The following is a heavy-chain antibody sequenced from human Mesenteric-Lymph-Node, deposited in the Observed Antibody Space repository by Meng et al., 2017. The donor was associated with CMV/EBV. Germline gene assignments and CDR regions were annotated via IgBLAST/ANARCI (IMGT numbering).Heavy chain of an antibody. CDR3: ARDDYYGSGRGMDV. J-gene: IGHJ6*02. CDR1: GFTFSSYS. Sequence: GESLKISCAASGFTFSSYSMNWVRQAPGKGLEWVSRINSDGSSTSYGDSVKGRFTISRDNAKNTLYLQMNSLRAEDTAVYYCARDDYYGSGRGMDVWGQGTTVTVSS. D-gene: IGHD3-10*01. V-gene: IGHV3-74*01. CDR2: INSDGSST.